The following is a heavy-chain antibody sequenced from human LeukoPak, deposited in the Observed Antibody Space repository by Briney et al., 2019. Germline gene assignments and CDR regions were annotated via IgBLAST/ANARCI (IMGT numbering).Heavy chain of an antibody. J-gene: IGHJ4*02. D-gene: IGHD3-22*01. CDR2: INWNGGST. V-gene: IGHV3-20*04. Sequence: GGSLRLSCAASGFTFDDYGMSWVRQAPGKGLEWVSGINWNGGSTGYADSVKGRFTISRDNAKNSLYLQMNSLRAEDTALYYCARVKRGYDSSGYQGGDYWGQGTLVTVS. CDR3: ARVKRGYDSSGYQGGDY. CDR1: GFTFDDYG.